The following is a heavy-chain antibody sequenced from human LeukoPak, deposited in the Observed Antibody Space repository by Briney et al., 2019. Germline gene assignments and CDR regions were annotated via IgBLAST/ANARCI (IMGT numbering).Heavy chain of an antibody. CDR1: GFTFSSYA. V-gene: IGHV3-23*01. D-gene: IGHD2-2*01. CDR2: ISGSGGST. Sequence: GGSLRLSCAASGFTFSSYAMSWVRQAPGKGLEWVSAISGSGGSTYYADSVKGRFTISRDNSKNTLYLQMNSLRAEDTAVYYCAKSVYYCSSTSCSNYYYYGMVVWGQGTTVTVSS. CDR3: AKSVYYCSSTSCSNYYYYGMVV. J-gene: IGHJ6*02.